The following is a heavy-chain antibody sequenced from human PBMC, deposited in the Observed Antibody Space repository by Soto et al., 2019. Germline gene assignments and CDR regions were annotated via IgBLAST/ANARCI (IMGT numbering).Heavy chain of an antibody. D-gene: IGHD2-15*01. J-gene: IGHJ6*02. V-gene: IGHV3-13*05. Sequence: LRLSCAASGFTFSAYDMHWVRQTTGKGLEWVSAIGAADDPYYLGSVKGRFTISRENAKNSLYLQMNSLRAEDTAVYYCARAYSGRLPRRADYYFAIDVWGQGPTVTVYS. CDR2: IGAADDP. CDR1: GFTFSAYD. CDR3: ARAYSGRLPRRADYYFAIDV.